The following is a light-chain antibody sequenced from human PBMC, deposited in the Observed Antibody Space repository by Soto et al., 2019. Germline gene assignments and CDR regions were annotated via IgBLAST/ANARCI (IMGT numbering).Light chain of an antibody. J-gene: IGKJ4*01. V-gene: IGKV3-20*01. CDR1: QSVSSSY. CDR2: GAS. Sequence: IVLTQSPGTLSLSPGERATLSCRASQSVSSSYLAWDQQKPGQAPRLLIYGASSSATGIPDRFSGSGSGTDFTLTISRLEPEDFAVYYCQQYGSSPTFGGGTKGEIK. CDR3: QQYGSSPT.